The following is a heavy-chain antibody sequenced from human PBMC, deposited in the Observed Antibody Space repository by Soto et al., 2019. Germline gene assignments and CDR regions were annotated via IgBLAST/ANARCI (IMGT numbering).Heavy chain of an antibody. V-gene: IGHV3-11*06. CDR3: ARYAAEVTTFFDH. D-gene: IGHD4-17*01. CDR1: GFIFNYYY. CDR2: ISGSSGSK. Sequence: PGGSLRLSCAASGFIFNYYYMSWIRQAPGKGLEWLSNISGSSGSKKYADAGKGRFTISRDNAKKSLYLEMHSLRAEDTAVYYCARYAAEVTTFFDHWGRGTLVTVSS. J-gene: IGHJ4*02.